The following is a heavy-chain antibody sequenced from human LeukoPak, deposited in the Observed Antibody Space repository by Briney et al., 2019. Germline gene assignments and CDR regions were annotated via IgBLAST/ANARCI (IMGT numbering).Heavy chain of an antibody. Sequence: PGGSLRLSCAASGFTVSSNYMSWVRQAPGKGLEWVSVIYSGGIYNDGTTNYGDSVKGRFTISRDNSQNTLYLQMNSLRAEDTAVYYCARRELLGYSYGLRTFNIWGQGKTVTVSS. V-gene: IGHV3-66*04. D-gene: IGHD5-18*01. CDR3: ARRELLGYSYGLRTFNI. CDR1: GFTVSSNY. J-gene: IGHJ3*02. CDR2: IYSGGIYNDGTT.